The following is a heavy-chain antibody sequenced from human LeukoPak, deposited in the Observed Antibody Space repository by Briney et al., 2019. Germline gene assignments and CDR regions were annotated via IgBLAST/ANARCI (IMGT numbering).Heavy chain of an antibody. D-gene: IGHD6-6*01. V-gene: IGHV4-59*01. CDR1: GGSITSYY. CDR3: ARWIAPSIAAVEN. Sequence: SETLSLTCTVSGGSITSYYWSWIRQPPGKGLEWIGFVSYSGSTNYNPSLKSRVIISVDTSKNQFSLKLSSVTAADTAVYYCARWIAPSIAAVENWGQGTLVTVSS. J-gene: IGHJ4*02. CDR2: VSYSGST.